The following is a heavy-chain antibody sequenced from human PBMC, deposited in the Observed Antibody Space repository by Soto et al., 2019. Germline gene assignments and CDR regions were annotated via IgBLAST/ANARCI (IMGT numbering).Heavy chain of an antibody. Sequence: PGGSLRLSCAASGFTFSSYGVHWVRQAPGKGLEWVAVIWYDGSNKYYADSVKGRFTISRDNSKNTLYLQMNSLRAEDTAVYYCARDSETQGTGGDYWGQGTLVTVSS. V-gene: IGHV3-33*01. J-gene: IGHJ4*02. CDR3: ARDSETQGTGGDY. CDR2: IWYDGSNK. D-gene: IGHD1-1*01. CDR1: GFTFSSYG.